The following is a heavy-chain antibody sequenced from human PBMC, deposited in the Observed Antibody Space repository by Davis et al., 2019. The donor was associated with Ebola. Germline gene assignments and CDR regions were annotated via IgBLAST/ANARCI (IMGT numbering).Heavy chain of an antibody. CDR2: ISYDGSNK. D-gene: IGHD6-19*01. V-gene: IGHV3-30-3*01. J-gene: IGHJ4*02. Sequence: PGGSLRLSCAASGFTFSSYAMHWVRQAPGKGLEWVAVISYDGSNKYYADSVKGRFTISRDNSKNTLYLQMNSLRAEDTAVYYCARDQVADSLWGFDYWGQGTLVTVSS. CDR3: ARDQVADSLWGFDY. CDR1: GFTFSSYA.